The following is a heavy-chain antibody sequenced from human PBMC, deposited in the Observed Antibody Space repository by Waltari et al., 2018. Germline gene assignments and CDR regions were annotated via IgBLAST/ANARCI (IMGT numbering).Heavy chain of an antibody. CDR1: GYIFSNYW. Sequence: EVQFVQSGAEVKKPGESLRISCQVSGYIFSNYWISWVRQMPGKGLEWMGRMDPGDSYIDYSPSFEGNVTISTDRSITTAFLQWSSLRASDSAMYYCARHISGNRYAIDYWGQGTLVTVSS. J-gene: IGHJ4*02. D-gene: IGHD3-3*02. V-gene: IGHV5-10-1*03. CDR3: ARHISGNRYAIDY. CDR2: MDPGDSYI.